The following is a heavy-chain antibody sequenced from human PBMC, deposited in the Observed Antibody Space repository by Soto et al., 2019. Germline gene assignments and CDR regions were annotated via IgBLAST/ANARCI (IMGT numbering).Heavy chain of an antibody. V-gene: IGHV3-53*02. D-gene: IGHD5-18*01. Sequence: EVQLVETGEGLIQPGGSLRLSCVASGFTVRSSYMSWVRQAPGKGLEWVSIIYSGGSTYYADSVKGRCTISRDNSKNTLYPQMNCLSAADTAVYYCARDLNTAMVPEAYDYWRGRGVWCQGTTVTVSS. CDR2: IYSGGST. CDR3: ARDLNTAMVPEAYDYWRGRGV. CDR1: GFTVRSSY. J-gene: IGHJ6*02.